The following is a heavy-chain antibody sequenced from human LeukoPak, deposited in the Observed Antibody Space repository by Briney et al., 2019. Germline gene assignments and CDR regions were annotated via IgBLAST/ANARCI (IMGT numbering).Heavy chain of an antibody. J-gene: IGHJ4*02. CDR1: GFTFSSYA. D-gene: IGHD4-17*01. CDR3: ARGGYGDYRTTFDY. Sequence: GGSLRLSCAASGFTFSSYAMHWVRQAPGKGLEWVAVISYDGSNKYYADSVKARFTISRDNSKNTLYLQMNSLRAEDTAVYYCARGGYGDYRTTFDYWGQGTLVTVSS. CDR2: ISYDGSNK. V-gene: IGHV3-30*04.